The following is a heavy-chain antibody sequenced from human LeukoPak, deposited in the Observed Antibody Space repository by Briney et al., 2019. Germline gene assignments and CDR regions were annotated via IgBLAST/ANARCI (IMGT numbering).Heavy chain of an antibody. CDR2: ISSSGSTI. J-gene: IGHJ6*02. Sequence: PGGSLRLSCAASGFTFSSYEMNWVRQAPGKGLEWVSYISSSGSTIYYADSVKGRFTISRDNAKNSLYLQMNSLRAEDTAVYYCARDQTVDSRGYYYYYGMDVRGQGTTVTVSS. V-gene: IGHV3-48*03. CDR3: ARDQTVDSRGYYYYYGMDV. CDR1: GFTFSSYE. D-gene: IGHD5-12*01.